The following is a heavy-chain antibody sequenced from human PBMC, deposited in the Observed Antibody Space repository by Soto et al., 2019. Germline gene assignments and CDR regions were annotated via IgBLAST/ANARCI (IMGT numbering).Heavy chain of an antibody. CDR1: GGSFSVYY. J-gene: IGHJ4*02. D-gene: IGHD3-10*01. V-gene: IGHV4-34*01. CDR3: ARTGWIRGGAIY. CDR2: INHSGST. Sequence: SETLSLTCAVYGGSFSVYYWSGIRQPPGKGLEWIGEINHSGSTNYNPSLKSRVTISVDTSKNQFSLKLSYVTAADTAVYYCARTGWIRGGAIYWGKGNLVTVSS.